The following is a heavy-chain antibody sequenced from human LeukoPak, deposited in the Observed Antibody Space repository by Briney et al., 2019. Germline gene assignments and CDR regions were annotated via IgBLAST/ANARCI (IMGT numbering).Heavy chain of an antibody. CDR3: AKDPLDSNYLYFDY. V-gene: IGHV3-23*01. CDR1: GFTFSSYS. CDR2: ISGSGGST. D-gene: IGHD4-11*01. Sequence: GGSLRLSCAASGFTFSSYSMNWVRQAPGKGLEWVSAISGSGGSTYYADSVKGRFTISRDNSKNTLYLQMNSLRAEDTAVYYCAKDPLDSNYLYFDYWGQGTLVTVSS. J-gene: IGHJ4*02.